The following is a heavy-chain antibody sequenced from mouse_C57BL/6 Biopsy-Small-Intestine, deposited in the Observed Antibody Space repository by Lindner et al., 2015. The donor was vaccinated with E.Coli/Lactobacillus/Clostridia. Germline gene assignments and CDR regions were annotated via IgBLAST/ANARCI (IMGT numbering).Heavy chain of an antibody. CDR3: AREFSGYNKLNLDY. CDR1: GYTFTSYS. CDR2: ISPYNGNT. Sequence: SVKVSCKASGYTFTSYSFSWVRQAPGQGPEYLGWISPYNGNTHYATNFRARLTLSTDTSTTTVYMELTMLTSDDTALYYCAREFSGYNKLNLDYWGQGTLVSVSS. D-gene: IGHD3-1*01. J-gene: IGHJ4*01. V-gene: IGHV1-66*01.